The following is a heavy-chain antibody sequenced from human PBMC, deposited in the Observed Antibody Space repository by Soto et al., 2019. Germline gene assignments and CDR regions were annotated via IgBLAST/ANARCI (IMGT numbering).Heavy chain of an antibody. D-gene: IGHD6-13*01. CDR2: TYYRSKWYN. CDR1: GDSVSSNSAA. J-gene: IGHJ4*02. Sequence: PSQTLSLTCAISGDSVSSNSAAWNWIRQSPSRGLEWLGRTYYRSKWYNDYAVSVKSRITINPDTSKNQFSLQLNYVTPEDTAVYYCARATPPIYSSCWSYYFDYWGQGTLVTVSS. CDR3: ARATPPIYSSCWSYYFDY. V-gene: IGHV6-1*01.